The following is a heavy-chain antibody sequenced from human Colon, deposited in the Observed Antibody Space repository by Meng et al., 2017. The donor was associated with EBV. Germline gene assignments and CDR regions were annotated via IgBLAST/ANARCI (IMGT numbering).Heavy chain of an antibody. Sequence: QVLLQQLGAGLLKPSETLSLTCTVNGGSFSGYVWSWVRQPPGKGMEWIGEVSHPGSANYNPSLKSRVTISVDASEKQFSLRLTSVIAADSAVYYCARVPTTGYKDHWGQGTLVTVSS. V-gene: IGHV4-34*01. CDR3: ARVPTTGYKDH. CDR1: GGSFSGYV. CDR2: VSHPGSA. J-gene: IGHJ4*02. D-gene: IGHD3-9*01.